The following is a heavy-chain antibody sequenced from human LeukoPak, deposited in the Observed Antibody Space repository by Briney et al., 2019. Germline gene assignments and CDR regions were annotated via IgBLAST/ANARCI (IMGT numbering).Heavy chain of an antibody. Sequence: VASVKVSCKASGYTFTAYYMHWVRQAPGQGLEWMGWINPNSGGTNYAQNFQDRVTMTRDTSISTAYMELSRLRSDDTAVYYCARGNDFSNSGPLLDYWGQGTLVTVSS. J-gene: IGHJ4*02. V-gene: IGHV1-2*02. CDR3: ARGNDFSNSGPLLDY. D-gene: IGHD4-11*01. CDR1: GYTFTAYY. CDR2: INPNSGGT.